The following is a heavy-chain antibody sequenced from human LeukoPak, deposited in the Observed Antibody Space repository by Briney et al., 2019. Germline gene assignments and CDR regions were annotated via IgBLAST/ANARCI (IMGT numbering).Heavy chain of an antibody. CDR3: ARPVGILGGDAAFDI. V-gene: IGHV1-46*01. J-gene: IGHJ3*02. CDR2: INPSGGSS. Sequence: GASVTLSCTASGYTFTNYYMHWVRQAPGQGLEWMGIINPSGGSSSYAQKFQGRVTVTRDTPTSTVYMDLSSLRSEDTAVYYCARPVGILGGDAAFDIWGQGTMVTVSS. D-gene: IGHD3-16*01. CDR1: GYTFTNYY.